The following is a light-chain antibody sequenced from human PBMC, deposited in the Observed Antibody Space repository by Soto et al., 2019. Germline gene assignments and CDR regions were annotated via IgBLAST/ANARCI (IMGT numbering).Light chain of an antibody. CDR3: QQYDTSPWT. V-gene: IGKV3-11*01. CDR1: QSVSDY. J-gene: IGKJ1*01. CDR2: DAS. Sequence: EIVSTQSPATLSLSPGERATLSCRASQSVSDYLAWYQQKPGQAPRLLIYDASNRATGIPARFSGSGSGTDFTLTISSLEPEDFAVYYCQQYDTSPWTFGQGTKVDIK.